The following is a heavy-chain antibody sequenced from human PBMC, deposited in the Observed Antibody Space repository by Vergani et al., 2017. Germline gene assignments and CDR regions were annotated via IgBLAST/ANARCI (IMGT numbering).Heavy chain of an antibody. D-gene: IGHD3-10*01. J-gene: IGHJ6*03. CDR1: GGSISSGGYS. Sequence: QLQLQESGSGLVKPSQTLSPTCAVSGGSISSGGYSWSWIRQPPGKGLEWIGYIYHSGSTYYNPSLKSRVTISVDRSKNQFSLKLSSVTAADTAVYYCASAGWYGSGSYYYYMDVWGKGTTVTVSS. V-gene: IGHV4-30-2*01. CDR3: ASAGWYGSGSYYYYMDV. CDR2: IYHSGST.